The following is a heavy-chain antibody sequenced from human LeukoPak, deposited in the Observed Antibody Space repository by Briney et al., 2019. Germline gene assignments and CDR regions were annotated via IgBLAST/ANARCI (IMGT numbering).Heavy chain of an antibody. CDR2: ISSSSSAI. CDR3: ARDSPTSLGMIDY. Sequence: GGSLRLSCAASGFTFSTYSMNWVRQASGKGLEWVSFISSSSSAIYYADSVKGRFTISRDNAKHSLYLQMNSLRDDDTAVYYCARDSPTSLGMIDYWGQGTLVTVSS. CDR1: GFTFSTYS. J-gene: IGHJ4*02. V-gene: IGHV3-48*02. D-gene: IGHD7-27*01.